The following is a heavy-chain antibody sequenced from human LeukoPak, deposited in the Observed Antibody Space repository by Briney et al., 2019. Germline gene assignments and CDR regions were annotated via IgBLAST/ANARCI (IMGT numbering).Heavy chain of an antibody. CDR3: ARRAHSDFWSGYFYFDY. J-gene: IGHJ4*02. CDR1: GFTFSSYS. V-gene: IGHV3-48*01. Sequence: GGSLRLSCAASGFTFSSYSMNWVRQAPGKGLEWVSYISSSSSTIYYADSVKGRFTISRDNAKNSLYLQMNSLRAEDTAVYYCARRAHSDFWSGYFYFDYWGQGTLATVSS. CDR2: ISSSSSTI. D-gene: IGHD3-3*01.